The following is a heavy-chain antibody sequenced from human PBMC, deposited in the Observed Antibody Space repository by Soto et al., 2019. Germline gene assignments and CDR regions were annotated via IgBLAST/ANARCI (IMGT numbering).Heavy chain of an antibody. CDR3: ARAGGTTVTGLWHFDS. J-gene: IGHJ4*02. CDR2: IWYDGTQK. V-gene: IGHV3-33*01. Sequence: GGSLRLSCEASGFAFNTYSMHWVRQPPGKGLEWLAAIWYDGTQKYYADSVKGRFIISRDNSKKTLYLEMNSLRAEDTAVYYCARAGGTTVTGLWHFDSWGQGTLVTVSS. D-gene: IGHD4-17*01. CDR1: GFAFNTYS.